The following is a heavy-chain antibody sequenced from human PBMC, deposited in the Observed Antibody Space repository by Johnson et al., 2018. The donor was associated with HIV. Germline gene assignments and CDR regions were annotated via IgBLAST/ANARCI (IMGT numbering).Heavy chain of an antibody. Sequence: LVESGGGVVQPGGSLRLSCAASGFTFSSYGMHWVRQAPGKGLEWVAFIRYDGSNKYYADSVKGRFTISRDNSKNTLYLQMNSLRAEDTAVYYCAKDYYGSGSKHDAFDIWGQGTMVTVSS. CDR2: IRYDGSNK. CDR1: GFTFSSYG. D-gene: IGHD3-10*01. V-gene: IGHV3-30*02. CDR3: AKDYYGSGSKHDAFDI. J-gene: IGHJ3*02.